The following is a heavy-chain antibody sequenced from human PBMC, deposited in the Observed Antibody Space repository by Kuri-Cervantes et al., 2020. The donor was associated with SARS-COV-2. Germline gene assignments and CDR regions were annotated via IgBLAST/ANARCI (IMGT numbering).Heavy chain of an antibody. D-gene: IGHD1-20*01. Sequence: SETLSLTCTVSRGSNSRHYWSWIRQPAGKGLEWVGRIHTGGSTDYNPSLKSRVTISLYTSKNQFSLKLNSVPAADTAMYYCTKYNWDFDHWGQGTLVTVSS. CDR2: IHTGGST. CDR1: RGSNSRHY. V-gene: IGHV4-4*07. J-gene: IGHJ4*02. CDR3: TKYNWDFDH.